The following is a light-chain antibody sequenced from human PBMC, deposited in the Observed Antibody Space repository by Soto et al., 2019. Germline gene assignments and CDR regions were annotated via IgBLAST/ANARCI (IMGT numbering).Light chain of an antibody. Sequence: SVLTQPASVSGSPGQSITISCTGTSSDVGGYNYVSWYQQYPGKAPTLMIYKVTNRPSGVSNRFSGSKSGNTASLTISGLQADDEADYYCSSYTSSSTYVFGLGTKVTVL. CDR1: SSDVGGYNY. J-gene: IGLJ1*01. CDR2: KVT. CDR3: SSYTSSSTYV. V-gene: IGLV2-14*01.